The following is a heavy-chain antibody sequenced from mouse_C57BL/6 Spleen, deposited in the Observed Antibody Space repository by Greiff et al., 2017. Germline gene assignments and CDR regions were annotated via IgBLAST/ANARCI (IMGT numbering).Heavy chain of an antibody. Sequence: EVKLVESGAGLVKPGGSLKLSCAASGFTFSSYAMSWVRQTPGKRLEWVAYISSGGDYIYYADTVKCRFTISRDNARNTLYLQMSSLKSEYTAMYYCTKERRYDYDGWDWGQGTLVTVSA. CDR3: TKERRYDYDGWD. V-gene: IGHV5-9-1*02. CDR2: ISSGGDYI. CDR1: GFTFSSYA. D-gene: IGHD2-4*01. J-gene: IGHJ3*01.